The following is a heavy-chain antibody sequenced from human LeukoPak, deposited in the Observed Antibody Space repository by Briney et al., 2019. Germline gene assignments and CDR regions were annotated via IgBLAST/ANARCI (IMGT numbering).Heavy chain of an antibody. Sequence: GGSLRLACAASGFTFNTFNMNWVRQAPGKGLEWVSSITSGGDYIYYADSVKGRFTTFRDNAKNSLSLQLNSLRVEDTAVYYCARGHYDVLAASYKWTPDYWGQGTLVTVSS. CDR3: ARGHYDVLAASYKWTPDY. CDR1: GFTFNTFN. J-gene: IGHJ4*02. D-gene: IGHD3-9*01. V-gene: IGHV3-21*01. CDR2: ITSGGDYI.